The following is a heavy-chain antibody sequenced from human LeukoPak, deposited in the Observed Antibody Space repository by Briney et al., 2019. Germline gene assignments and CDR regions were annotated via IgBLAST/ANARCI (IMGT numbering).Heavy chain of an antibody. CDR2: IYYSGST. D-gene: IGHD1-14*01. CDR3: ARVPSGPSYYYYYMDV. J-gene: IGHJ6*03. V-gene: IGHV4-59*01. Sequence: SETLSLTCTVSGGSISSYYRSWIRQPPGKGLEWIGYIYYSGSTNYNPSLESRVTISVDTSKNQFSLKLSSVTAADTAVYYCARVPSGPSYYYYYMDVWGKGTTVTISS. CDR1: GGSISSYY.